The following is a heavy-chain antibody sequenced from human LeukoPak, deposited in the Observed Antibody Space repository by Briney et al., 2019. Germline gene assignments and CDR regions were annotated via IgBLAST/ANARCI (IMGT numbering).Heavy chain of an antibody. CDR2: LYYRRST. CDR3: ARDGRLGLDY. D-gene: IGHD3-9*01. CDR1: GGSLSSGGYY. J-gene: IGHJ4*02. Sequence: SQTLSLTCTVSGGSLSSGGYYWRWLRQHPGKGLEWIGYLYYRRSTYYNPSLKSRVTLSVDTSKNQFSLKLSSVTAADTAVYYCARDGRLGLDYWGQGTLVTVSS. V-gene: IGHV4-31*03.